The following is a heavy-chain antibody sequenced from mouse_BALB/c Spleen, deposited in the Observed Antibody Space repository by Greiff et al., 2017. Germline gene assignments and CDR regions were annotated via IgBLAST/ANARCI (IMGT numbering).Heavy chain of an antibody. CDR3: ARHYRYDGRDY. CDR1: GYTFSSYW. V-gene: IGHV1-9*01. D-gene: IGHD2-14*01. Sequence: QVQLQQSGAELMKPGASVKISCKATGYTFSSYWIEWVKQRPGHGLEWIGEILPGSGSTNYNEKFKGKATFTADTSSNTAYMQLSSLTSEDSAVYYCARHYRYDGRDYWGQGTTLTVSS. CDR2: ILPGSGST. J-gene: IGHJ2*01.